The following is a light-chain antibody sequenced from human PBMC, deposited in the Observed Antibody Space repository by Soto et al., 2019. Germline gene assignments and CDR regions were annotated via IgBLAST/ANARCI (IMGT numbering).Light chain of an antibody. CDR1: TSDVGIYNL. CDR2: EVD. CDR3: ASYAGSRWV. J-gene: IGLJ3*02. Sequence: QSVLTQPASVSGSPGQSITISCSGTTSDVGIYNLVSWYQQHPGKAPKLVIYEVDKRPSGVSNRFSGYRSGNTASLTISGLQSEDDDDYYCASYAGSRWVFGGGTKLTVL. V-gene: IGLV2-23*02.